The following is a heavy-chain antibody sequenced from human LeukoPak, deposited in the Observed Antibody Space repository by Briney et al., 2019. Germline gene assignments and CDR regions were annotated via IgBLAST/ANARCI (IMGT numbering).Heavy chain of an antibody. Sequence: GGSLRLSCVVSGFMFSSNTMTWVRQAPGKGLEWVANIKENGSEKHYVDSVKGRSTISRDNAKNSLYLQMNSLRAEDTAVYYCATGGRRYYADWGQGTLVTVSS. CDR3: ATGGRRYYAD. CDR2: IKENGSEK. J-gene: IGHJ4*02. D-gene: IGHD2/OR15-2a*01. CDR1: GFMFSSNT. V-gene: IGHV3-7*01.